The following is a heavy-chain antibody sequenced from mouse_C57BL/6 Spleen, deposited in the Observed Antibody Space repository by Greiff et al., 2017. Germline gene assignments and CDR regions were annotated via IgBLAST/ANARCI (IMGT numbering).Heavy chain of an antibody. D-gene: IGHD1-1*01. J-gene: IGHJ2*01. V-gene: IGHV1-50*01. Sequence: VQLQQPGAELVKPGASVKLSCKASGYTFTSYWMQWVKQRPGQGLEWIGEIDPSDSYTNYNQKFKGKATLTVDTSSSTAYMQLSSLTSEDSAVDYCARGCYYGSSDYFDYWGQGTTLTVSS. CDR3: ARGCYYGSSDYFDY. CDR1: GYTFTSYW. CDR2: IDPSDSYT.